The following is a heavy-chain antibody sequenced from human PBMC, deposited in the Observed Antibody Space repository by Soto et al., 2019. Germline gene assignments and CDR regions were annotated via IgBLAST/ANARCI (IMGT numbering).Heavy chain of an antibody. J-gene: IGHJ6*02. CDR2: IYTSGST. CDR1: GGSISSYY. Sequence: SEXLSLTCTVSGGSISSYYWRWIRQPAGKGLEWIGRIYTSGSTNYNPSLKSRVTMSVDTSKNQFSLKLSSVTAADTAVYYCARDEDMVTFGGVISRRYYYGMDVWGQGPTVTVSS. D-gene: IGHD3-16*02. V-gene: IGHV4-4*07. CDR3: ARDEDMVTFGGVISRRYYYGMDV.